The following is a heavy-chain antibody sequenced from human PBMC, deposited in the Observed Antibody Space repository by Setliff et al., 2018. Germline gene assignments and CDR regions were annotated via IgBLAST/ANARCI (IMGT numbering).Heavy chain of an antibody. CDR1: GASITSGGFY. CDR2: ISPSGST. D-gene: IGHD1-26*01. J-gene: IGHJ4*02. Sequence: SETLSLTCSVSGASITSGGFYWTWIRQPAGKGLEWIGHISPSGSTTYNPSVKSRVTISLDTSKNHFSLKLDSVTVADTALYYCARSPSSGAYWNPRPFYSDYWARGTLVTV. CDR3: ARSPSSGAYWNPRPFYSDY. V-gene: IGHV4-61*09.